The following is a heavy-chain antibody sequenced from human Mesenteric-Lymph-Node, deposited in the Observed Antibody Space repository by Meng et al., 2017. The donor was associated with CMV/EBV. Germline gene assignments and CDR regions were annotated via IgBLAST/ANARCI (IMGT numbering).Heavy chain of an antibody. J-gene: IGHJ1*01. CDR3: VKGGEYTGSYYGGLIGYFDH. Sequence: GESLKISCAASGFTFSLYPMHWVRQAPGKGLEWVTIVSADGTTKYYAGSVEGRFTISRDNAKNSLYLQMNSLRAEDTALYYCVKGGEYTGSYYGGLIGYFDHWGQGTLVTVSS. CDR2: VSADGTTK. V-gene: IGHV3-30-3*02. CDR1: GFTFSLYP. D-gene: IGHD1-26*01.